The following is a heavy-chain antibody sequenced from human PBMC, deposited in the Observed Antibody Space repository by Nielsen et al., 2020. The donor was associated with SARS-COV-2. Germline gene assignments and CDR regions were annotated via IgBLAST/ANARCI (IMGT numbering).Heavy chain of an antibody. V-gene: IGHV3-11*03. CDR3: ASHNYGDHTIDY. Sequence: GESLKISCAASGFTFSDYYMSWIRQAPGKGLEWVSYISSSSSYTNYADSVKGRFTISRDNAKNSLYLQMNSLRAEDTAVYYCASHNYGDHTIDYWGQGTLVTVCS. J-gene: IGHJ4*02. CDR1: GFTFSDYY. CDR2: ISSSSSYT. D-gene: IGHD4-17*01.